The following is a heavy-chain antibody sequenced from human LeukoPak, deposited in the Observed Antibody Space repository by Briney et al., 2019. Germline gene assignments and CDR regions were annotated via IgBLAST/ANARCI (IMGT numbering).Heavy chain of an antibody. CDR1: RYSFTSYW. CDR2: LYPGDSDT. CDR3: ATPDYYDSSGSVDAFDI. D-gene: IGHD3-22*01. Sequence: GESLKISCKGSRYSFTSYWIGWVRPMPGKGLEWMEILYPGDSDTRYSPSFQGQVTIPAAKSISPAYLQWSSLKASDTAMYYCATPDYYDSSGSVDAFDIWGQGTMVTVSS. J-gene: IGHJ3*02. V-gene: IGHV5-51*01.